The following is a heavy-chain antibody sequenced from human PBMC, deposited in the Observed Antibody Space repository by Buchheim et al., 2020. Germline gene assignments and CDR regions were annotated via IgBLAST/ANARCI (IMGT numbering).Heavy chain of an antibody. J-gene: IGHJ6*02. D-gene: IGHD1/OR15-1a*01. Sequence: QLQLQESGPGLVKPSETLSLTCTVSGGSISSSSYYWGSIRQAPGKGLEWIGSIYYSGSTYYNLSLRSRVTISVDPSKNHFSLKLSSVTAADTAVYYCARDPRTETSLYYYYYGMDVWGQGTT. CDR3: ARDPRTETSLYYYYYGMDV. CDR2: IYYSGST. V-gene: IGHV4-39*02. CDR1: GGSISSSSYY.